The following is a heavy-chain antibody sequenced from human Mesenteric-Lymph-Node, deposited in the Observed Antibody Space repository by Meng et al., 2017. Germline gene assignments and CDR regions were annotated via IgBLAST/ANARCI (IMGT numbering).Heavy chain of an antibody. Sequence: ASVKVSCKASGYTFTSYYMHWLRQAPGQGLEWMGIINPSGGSTSYAQKFQGSVTMTRDTSTSTVYMELSSLRSADKAVYYCSRGFRGHAKYVSGVQPSTPFDSWGQGTLVTVSS. CDR2: INPSGGST. CDR3: SRGFRGHAKYVSGVQPSTPFDS. V-gene: IGHV1-46*01. CDR1: GYTFTSYY. J-gene: IGHJ4*02. D-gene: IGHD2-15*01.